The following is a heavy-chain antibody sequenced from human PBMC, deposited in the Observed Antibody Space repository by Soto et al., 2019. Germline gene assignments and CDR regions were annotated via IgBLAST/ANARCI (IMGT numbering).Heavy chain of an antibody. V-gene: IGHV1-69*13. Sequence: RASVKVSCKASGGTFSSHSINWVRQAPGQGLEWMGEIIPIFGTANYAQKFQGRVTITADESTSTAYMELSSLRSEDTAVYYCARDGGRHSGGIDYWGQGTLVTVSS. D-gene: IGHD1-26*01. CDR1: GGTFSSHS. CDR2: IIPIFGTA. CDR3: ARDGGRHSGGIDY. J-gene: IGHJ4*02.